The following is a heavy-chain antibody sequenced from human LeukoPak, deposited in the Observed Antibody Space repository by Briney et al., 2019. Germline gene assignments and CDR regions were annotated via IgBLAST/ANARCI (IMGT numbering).Heavy chain of an antibody. CDR1: GGSISSYY. V-gene: IGHV4-59*08. CDR2: IYYSGST. Sequence: SETLSLTCTVSGGSISSYYWSWIRQPPGKGLKWIGYIYYSGSTNYSPSLTSRVTISVDTSKNQFSLNLRSVTAADTAVYYCARHGSGSRYFDYWGQGTLVTISS. CDR3: ARHGSGSRYFDY. D-gene: IGHD1-26*01. J-gene: IGHJ4*02.